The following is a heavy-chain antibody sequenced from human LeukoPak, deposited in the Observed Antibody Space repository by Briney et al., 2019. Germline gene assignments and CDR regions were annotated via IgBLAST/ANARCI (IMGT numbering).Heavy chain of an antibody. J-gene: IGHJ4*02. V-gene: IGHV3-23*01. D-gene: IGHD6-13*01. CDR3: AKVGEGIAATGCFDY. CDR1: GFTFSSFA. CDR2: ISGSGGST. Sequence: PGGSLRLSCAASGFTFSSFALSWVRQAPGKGLEWVSSISGSGGSTSYADSVKGRFTISRDNSKNTLYLQMSSLRAEDTAIYYCAKVGEGIAATGCFDYWGQGTLVTVSS.